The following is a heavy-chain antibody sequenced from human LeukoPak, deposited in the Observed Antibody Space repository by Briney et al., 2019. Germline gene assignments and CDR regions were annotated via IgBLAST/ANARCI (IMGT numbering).Heavy chain of an antibody. D-gene: IGHD2-21*02. V-gene: IGHV3-30-3*01. CDR1: GFTFSSYA. CDR3: ARDDRPECGGGCYNDY. J-gene: IGHJ4*01. CDR2: ISYDGSNK. Sequence: QSGGSLRLSCAASGFTFSSYAMHWVRQAPGKGLEWVAVISYDGSNKYYADSVKGRFTISRDNSKNTLYLQMNSLRAEDTAVYYCARDDRPECGGGCYNDYWGQGTLVTVSS.